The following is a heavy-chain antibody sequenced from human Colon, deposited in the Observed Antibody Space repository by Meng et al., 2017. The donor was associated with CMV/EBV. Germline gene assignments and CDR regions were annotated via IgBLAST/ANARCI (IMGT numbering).Heavy chain of an antibody. CDR2: INTSGGGT. CDR1: GYTFTTHY. V-gene: IGHV1-46*01. J-gene: IGHJ3*02. Sequence: ASVKVSCKASGYTFTTHYIHWVRQAPGQGLEWMGIINTSGGGTSYAQKFQGRVTMTRDTSTSTVYMEPTSLRSEDTALYYCARQFAVVPPAHDAFDIWGLGTLVTVSS. CDR3: ARQFAVVPPAHDAFDI. D-gene: IGHD3-16*01.